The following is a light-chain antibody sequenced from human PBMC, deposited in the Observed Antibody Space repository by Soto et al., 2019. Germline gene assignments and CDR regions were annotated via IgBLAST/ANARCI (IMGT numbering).Light chain of an antibody. CDR2: EVS. Sequence: QSALTQPPSASGSPGMSVTLSCSGTDNDVGRYDYVSWYQQHPGKAPKLLIYEVSKRPSGVPDRFSASKSGNTASLTVSGLQGEDEADYYCSSYTSSSVVFGGGTKLTVL. J-gene: IGLJ2*01. CDR1: DNDVGRYDY. V-gene: IGLV2-8*01. CDR3: SSYTSSSVV.